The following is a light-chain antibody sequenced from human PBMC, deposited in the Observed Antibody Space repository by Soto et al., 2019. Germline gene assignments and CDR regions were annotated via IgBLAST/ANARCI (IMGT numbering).Light chain of an antibody. CDR1: SGINVGTYR. Sequence: QPVLTQPSYHSASPGASASLTCTLRSGINVGTYRIYWYQQKPGSPPQYLLMYKSDSDKQQGSGVPSRFSGSKDVSANAGILLISGLQSEDEADYYCMIWHSRAYVFGTGTKVTVL. V-gene: IGLV5-45*02. CDR3: MIWHSRAYV. J-gene: IGLJ1*01. CDR2: YKSDSDK.